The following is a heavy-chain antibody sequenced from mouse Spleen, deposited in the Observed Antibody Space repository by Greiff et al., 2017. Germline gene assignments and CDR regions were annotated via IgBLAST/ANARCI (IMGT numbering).Heavy chain of an antibody. J-gene: IGHJ2*01. CDR2: IYPGDGDT. CDR1: GYAFSSYW. D-gene: IGHD2-4*01. CDR3: AREVDYDGRFDY. Sequence: QVQLQQSGAELVRPGSSVKISCKASGYAFSSYWMNWVKQRPGQGLEWIGQIYPGDGDTNYNGKFKGKATLTADKSSSTAYMQLSSLTSEDSAVYFCAREVDYDGRFDYWGQGTTLTVSS. V-gene: IGHV1-80*01.